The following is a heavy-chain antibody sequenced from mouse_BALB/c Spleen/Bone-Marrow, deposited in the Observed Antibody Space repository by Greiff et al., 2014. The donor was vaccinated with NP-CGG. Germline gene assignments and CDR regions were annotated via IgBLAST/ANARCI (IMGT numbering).Heavy chain of an antibody. CDR2: ISSGGSYT. J-gene: IGHJ2*01. D-gene: IGHD2-3*01. CDR3: ARDGLDY. Sequence: EVQLQESGGDLVKPGGSLKLSCAASGFTFSSYGMSWVCQTPDKRLEWVATISSGGSYTYYPDSVKGRFTISRDNAKNTLYLQMSSLKSEDTAMYYCARDGLDYWGQGTTLTVSS. V-gene: IGHV5-6*01. CDR1: GFTFSSYG.